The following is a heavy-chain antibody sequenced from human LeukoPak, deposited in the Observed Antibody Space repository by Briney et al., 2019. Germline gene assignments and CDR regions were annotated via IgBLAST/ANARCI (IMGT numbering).Heavy chain of an antibody. CDR1: GGTFSSYA. V-gene: IGHV1-69*13. Sequence: EASVKVSCKASGGTFSSYAISWVRQAPGQGLEWMGGIIPIFGTANYAQKFQGRVTITADESTSTAYMELSSLRSEDTAVYYCARGKIAAPPWFDPWGQGTLVTVSS. D-gene: IGHD6-6*01. J-gene: IGHJ5*02. CDR3: ARGKIAAPPWFDP. CDR2: IIPIFGTA.